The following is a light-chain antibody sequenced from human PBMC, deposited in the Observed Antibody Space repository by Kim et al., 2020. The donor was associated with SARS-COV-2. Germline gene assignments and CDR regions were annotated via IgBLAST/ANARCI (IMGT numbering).Light chain of an antibody. CDR1: QYLTNGY. CDR3: HQYGSSPPT. CDR2: GAS. J-gene: IGKJ2*01. V-gene: IGKV3-20*01. Sequence: EIILTPSPGTLSLSPGGRATLSCRASQYLTNGYLAWYQQRPGQAPRLLIFGASRRATGIPDRFSGSGSGTDFSLTISRVEPEDFAVYCFHQYGSSPPTFGHGTKLYI.